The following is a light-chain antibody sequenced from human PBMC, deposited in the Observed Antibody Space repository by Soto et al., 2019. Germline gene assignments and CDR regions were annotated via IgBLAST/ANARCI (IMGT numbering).Light chain of an antibody. CDR1: QTVSRY. Sequence: IQLTPSPSSLSASVGDRVTITCRASQTVSRYLNWYQQKSGTAPKLLIYAASTLHTGVPSRFSGRGSGTDFTLTINNLQREDFADYFCQQTYSNLWTFGQGTKVDIK. J-gene: IGKJ1*01. CDR2: AAS. CDR3: QQTYSNLWT. V-gene: IGKV1-39*01.